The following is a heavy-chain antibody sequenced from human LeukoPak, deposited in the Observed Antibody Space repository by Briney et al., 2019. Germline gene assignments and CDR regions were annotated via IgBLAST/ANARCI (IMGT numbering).Heavy chain of an antibody. CDR1: GYTFTGYY. D-gene: IGHD6-19*01. J-gene: IGHJ4*02. V-gene: IGHV1-2*02. CDR3: ARDREQGSGWEKFDY. Sequence: ASVKVSCKASGYTFTGYYMHWVRQAPGQGLEWMGWINPNSDGTNYAQKFQGRVTTTRDTSISTAYMELSSLRSDDTAVYYCARDREQGSGWEKFDYWGQGTLVTVSS. CDR2: INPNSDGT.